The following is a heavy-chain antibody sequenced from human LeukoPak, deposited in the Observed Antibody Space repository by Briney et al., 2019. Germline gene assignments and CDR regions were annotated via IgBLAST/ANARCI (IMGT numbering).Heavy chain of an antibody. V-gene: IGHV1-69*04. CDR3: ARGRGREVNWFDP. J-gene: IGHJ5*02. D-gene: IGHD5-12*01. CDR1: GGTFSSYA. Sequence: SVKVSCKASGGTFSSYAISWVRQAPGQGLEWMGRIIPILGIANYAQKFQGRVTITADKSTSTAYMELSSLRSEDAAVYYCARGRGREVNWFDPWGQGTLVTVSS. CDR2: IIPILGIA.